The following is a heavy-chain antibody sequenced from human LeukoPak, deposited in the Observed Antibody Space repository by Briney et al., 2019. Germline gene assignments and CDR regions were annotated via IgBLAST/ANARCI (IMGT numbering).Heavy chain of an antibody. D-gene: IGHD6-19*01. CDR1: GFTFSNAW. CDR2: IKSKTDGGTT. V-gene: IGHV3-15*01. CDR3: TTPGYSSGWYDLDY. Sequence: GRSLRLSCAASGFTFSNAWMSWVRQAPGKGLEWVGRIKSKTDGGTTDYAAPVKGRFTISRDDSKNTLYLQMNSLKTEDTAVYYCTTPGYSSGWYDLDYWGQGTLVTVSS. J-gene: IGHJ4*02.